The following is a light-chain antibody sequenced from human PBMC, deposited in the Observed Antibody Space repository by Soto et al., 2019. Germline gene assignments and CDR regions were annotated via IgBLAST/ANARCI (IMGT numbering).Light chain of an antibody. J-gene: IGKJ4*01. CDR3: QQSHSFPAT. CDR1: QAIRSW. V-gene: IGKV1D-12*01. Sequence: DIQMTQSPSFVSASVGDRVTITCRAGQAIRSWLAWYQQKPGEAPKLLIFAASTLQSGVPSRFSGSGSGTDFTLTISSLQPEDFATYYCQQSHSFPATFGGGTKVEI. CDR2: AAS.